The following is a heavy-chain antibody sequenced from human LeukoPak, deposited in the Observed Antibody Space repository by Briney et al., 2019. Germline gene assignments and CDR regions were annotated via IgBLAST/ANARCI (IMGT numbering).Heavy chain of an antibody. D-gene: IGHD3-10*01. J-gene: IGHJ6*03. CDR2: IYYSGST. CDR1: GGSFSGYY. Sequence: SETLSLTCAVYGGSFSGYYWSWIRQPPGKGLEWIGYIYYSGSTNYNPSLKSRVTISVDTSKNQFSLKLSSVTAADTAVYYCARGRSSMVRGYYYYYMDVWGKGTTVTISS. V-gene: IGHV4-59*01. CDR3: ARGRSSMVRGYYYYYMDV.